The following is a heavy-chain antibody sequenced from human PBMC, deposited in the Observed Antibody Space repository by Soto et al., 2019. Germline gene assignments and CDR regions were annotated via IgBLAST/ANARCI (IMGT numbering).Heavy chain of an antibody. CDR3: SRHDYIVVVTAITTFDD. J-gene: IGHJ4*02. V-gene: IGHV4-39*01. CDR1: GGSISSSSYY. Sequence: QLQLQESGPGLGKPSETLSLTCTVSGGSISSSSYYWGWIRQPPGKGLEWIGSIYYSGSTYYNPSLKSRVTISVDTSKNHFSLMLSSVTAEGTAVYYFSRHDYIVVVTAITTFDDWGQGSLVTVSS. CDR2: IYYSGST. D-gene: IGHD2-21*02.